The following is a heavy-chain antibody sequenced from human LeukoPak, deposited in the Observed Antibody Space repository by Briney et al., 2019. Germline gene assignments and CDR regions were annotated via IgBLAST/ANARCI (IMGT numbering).Heavy chain of an antibody. Sequence: GGSLRLSCAASGFTVSTYSMSWVRQAPGKGLEWVATFSSGARTSYADSVKGRFTISRDTSQNTVYLQMNSLRDEDTALYYCASILYGWGQGTLVTVSS. CDR2: FSSGART. CDR1: GFTVSTYS. D-gene: IGHD2/OR15-2a*01. J-gene: IGHJ4*02. V-gene: IGHV3-53*01. CDR3: ASILYG.